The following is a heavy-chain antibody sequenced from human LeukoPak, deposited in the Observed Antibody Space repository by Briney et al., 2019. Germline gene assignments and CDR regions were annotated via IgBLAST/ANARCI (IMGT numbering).Heavy chain of an antibody. CDR2: IIPILGIA. D-gene: IGHD2-21*02. CDR3: ARVYCGGDCFSAEYFQH. V-gene: IGHV1-69*04. CDR1: GGTFSSYA. J-gene: IGHJ1*01. Sequence: SVKVSCKASGGTFSSYAISWVRQAPGQGLDGMGRIIPILGIANYAQKFQGRVTITADKSTSTAYMELSSPRSEDTAVYYCARVYCGGDCFSAEYFQHWGQGTLVTVSS.